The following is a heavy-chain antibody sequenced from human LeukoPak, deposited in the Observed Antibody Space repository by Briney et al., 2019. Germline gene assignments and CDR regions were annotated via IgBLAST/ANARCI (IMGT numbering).Heavy chain of an antibody. CDR2: MNPNSGNT. CDR1: GYTFTSYA. V-gene: IGHV1-8*03. D-gene: IGHD5-24*01. J-gene: IGHJ4*02. Sequence: ASVKVSCKASGYTFTSYAMNWVRQAPGQGLEWMGWMNPNSGNTGYAQKFQDRVTITRNTSISTAYMELTSLRSNDTAVYYCARGYRRGDGYNLTRRWDVDYWGQGTLVTVSS. CDR3: ARGYRRGDGYNLTRRWDVDY.